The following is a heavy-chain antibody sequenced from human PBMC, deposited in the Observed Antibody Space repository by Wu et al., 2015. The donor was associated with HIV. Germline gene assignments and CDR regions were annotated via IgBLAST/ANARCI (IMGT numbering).Heavy chain of an antibody. J-gene: IGHJ3*01. Sequence: QVQLVQSGAEVKKPGASVKVSCKASGYSFTTYDINWVRQATGQGLEWMGWMNPNTSDTGYVQKFQGRLTFTRNTSVSTAYMELSSLRSDDTAIHYCARGRKGSGGYRTRGLVLISWGQGTMATVSS. CDR1: GYSFTTYD. V-gene: IGHV1-8*01. CDR2: MNPNTSDT. D-gene: IGHD3-16*02. CDR3: ARGRKGSGGYRTRGLVLIS.